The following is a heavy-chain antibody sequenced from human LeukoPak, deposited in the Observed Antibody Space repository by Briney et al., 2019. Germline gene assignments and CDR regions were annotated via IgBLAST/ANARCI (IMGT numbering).Heavy chain of an antibody. J-gene: IGHJ4*02. Sequence: GGSLRLSCAASGFTFSIYGMSWVRQAPGKGQEWVSSISDSGGSTYYTDSVKGRFTISRDNSKNTLYLQMNSLRAEDTAVYYCVKGLDYWGQVTLVTVSS. CDR3: VKGLDY. V-gene: IGHV3-23*01. CDR1: GFTFSIYG. CDR2: ISDSGGST.